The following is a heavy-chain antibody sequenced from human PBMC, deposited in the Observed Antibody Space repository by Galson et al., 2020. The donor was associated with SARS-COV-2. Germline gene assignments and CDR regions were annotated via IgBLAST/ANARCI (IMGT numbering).Heavy chain of an antibody. CDR2: INHGGST. D-gene: IGHD6-13*01. CDR3: ARVSELAAASFDI. CDR1: GRSFSDYY. J-gene: IGHJ3*02. V-gene: IGHV4-34*01. Sequence: SETLSLTCTVYGRSFSDYYWSWIRQPPGKGLEWIARINHGGSTNYNPSLKSRVTISLDTSKNQISLRLSSVTAADTAVYFCARVSELAAASFDIWGQGTMVSVSS.